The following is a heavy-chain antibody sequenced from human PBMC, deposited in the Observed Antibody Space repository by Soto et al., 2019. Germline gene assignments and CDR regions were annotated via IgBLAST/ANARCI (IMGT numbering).Heavy chain of an antibody. CDR3: ARETAMVRGVIPYYYYYGMDV. V-gene: IGHV1-8*01. J-gene: IGHJ6*02. CDR2: INPNSGNT. D-gene: IGHD3-10*01. Sequence: ASVKVSCKASGYSFTSYDINWVRQATGQGLEWMGWINPNSGNTGYAQKLQGRVTMTTHTSISTAYMELRSLRSDDTAVYYCARETAMVRGVIPYYYYYGMDVWGQGTTVTVSS. CDR1: GYSFTSYD.